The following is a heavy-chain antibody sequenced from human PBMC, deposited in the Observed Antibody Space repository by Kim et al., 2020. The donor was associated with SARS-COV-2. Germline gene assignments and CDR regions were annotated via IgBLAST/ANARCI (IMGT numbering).Heavy chain of an antibody. Sequence: YYADSVKGRFTISRDNSKNTLYLQMNGLGAEDTAVYYCARVGDILTGFDYWGQGTLVTVSS. V-gene: IGHV3-30*01. J-gene: IGHJ4*02. D-gene: IGHD3-9*01. CDR3: ARVGDILTGFDY.